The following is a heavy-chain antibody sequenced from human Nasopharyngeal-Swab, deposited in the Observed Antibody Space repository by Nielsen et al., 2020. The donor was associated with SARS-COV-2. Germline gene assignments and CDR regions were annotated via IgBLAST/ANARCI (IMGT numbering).Heavy chain of an antibody. CDR3: ARAWGTMGPAFDY. J-gene: IGHJ4*02. D-gene: IGHD3-10*01. CDR1: GFTVSSNY. Sequence: GESLKISCAASGFTVSSNYMSWVRQAPGKGLEWVSIIYSGGSTYYADSVKGRFIISRDNSKNTLYLQMNSLRAEDTAVYYCARAWGTMGPAFDYWGQGTLVTVSS. CDR2: IYSGGST. V-gene: IGHV3-53*01.